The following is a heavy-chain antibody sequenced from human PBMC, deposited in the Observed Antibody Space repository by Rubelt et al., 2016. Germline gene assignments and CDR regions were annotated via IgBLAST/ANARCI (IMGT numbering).Heavy chain of an antibody. CDR2: INPSGGST. CDR3: VRQTTYYEFWSGADNWFDP. CDR1: GYTFTSYY. Sequence: QVQLVQSGAEVKKPGSSVKVSCKASGYTFTSYYMHWVRQAPGQGLEWMGIINPSGGSTSYAQKFQGGVTMTRETSTSTVYMERSSLRSEDRAVYYCVRQTTYYEFWSGADNWFDPWGQGTLVTVSS. J-gene: IGHJ5*02. D-gene: IGHD3-3*01. V-gene: IGHV1-46*01.